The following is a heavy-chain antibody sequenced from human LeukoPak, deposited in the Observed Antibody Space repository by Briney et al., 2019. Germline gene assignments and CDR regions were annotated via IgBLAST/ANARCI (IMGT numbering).Heavy chain of an antibody. Sequence: GGSLRLSCAASGFTFSSYAMSWVRQAPGKGLEWVSSISSSSSYIYYADSVKGRFTISRDNAKNSLYLQMNSLRAEDTAVYYCARDRRWELLINYFDYWGQGTLVTVSS. CDR1: GFTFSSYA. J-gene: IGHJ4*02. D-gene: IGHD1-26*01. V-gene: IGHV3-21*01. CDR3: ARDRRWELLINYFDY. CDR2: ISSSSSYI.